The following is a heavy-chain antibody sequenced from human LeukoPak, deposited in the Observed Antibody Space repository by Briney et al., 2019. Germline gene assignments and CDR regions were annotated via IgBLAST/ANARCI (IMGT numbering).Heavy chain of an antibody. J-gene: IGHJ4*02. Sequence: PGGSPRLSCAASGFTFSSYSMNWLRQAPGKGLEWVSSISSSSSYIYYADSVKGRFTISRDNAKNSLYLQMNSLGAEDTAVYYCARDYYDSSHLDYWGQGTLVTVSS. D-gene: IGHD3-22*01. CDR1: GFTFSSYS. CDR2: ISSSSSYI. V-gene: IGHV3-21*01. CDR3: ARDYYDSSHLDY.